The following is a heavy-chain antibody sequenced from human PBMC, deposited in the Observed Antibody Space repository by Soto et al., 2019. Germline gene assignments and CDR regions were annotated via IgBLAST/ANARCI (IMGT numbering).Heavy chain of an antibody. CDR3: AGVRDGGNLDY. Sequence: QVQLQESGPGLVKPSQTLSLTCTVSGGSISSGGYYWSWIRQHPGKGLEWIGYIHYSGSTYYNPSLNSRVTIPVYTSKNQFSLKLNSVTAADTAVYYCAGVRDGGNLDYWGQGTLVTVSS. CDR2: IHYSGST. D-gene: IGHD2-15*01. CDR1: GGSISSGGYY. J-gene: IGHJ4*02. V-gene: IGHV4-31*03.